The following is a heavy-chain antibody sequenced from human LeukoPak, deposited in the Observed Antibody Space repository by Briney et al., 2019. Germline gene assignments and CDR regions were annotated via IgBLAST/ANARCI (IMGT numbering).Heavy chain of an antibody. D-gene: IGHD3-10*01. CDR2: ISAYNGNT. CDR1: GFTFTSYG. V-gene: IGHV1-18*01. CDR3: ASAAGELLPVDY. Sequence: PGGSLRLSCAASGFTFTSYGISWVRQAPGQGLEWMGWISAYNGNTNYAQKLQGRVTMTTDTSTSTAYMELRSLRSDDTAVYYCASAAGELLPVDYWGQGTLVTVSS. J-gene: IGHJ4*02.